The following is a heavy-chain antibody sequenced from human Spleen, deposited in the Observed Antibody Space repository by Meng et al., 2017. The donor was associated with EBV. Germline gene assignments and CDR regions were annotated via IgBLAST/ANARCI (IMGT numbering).Heavy chain of an antibody. CDR2: INQSGSI. J-gene: IGHJ4*02. Sequence: QVPPQQWGAGLLKPSEPLSLTCAVSGGSFSSYYWSWIRQPPGKGLEWIGEINQSGSIYYNPSLMCRVTISGDTSRNQFSLKLISVTAADTAVYYCARGPYYEWGQGTLVTVSS. CDR3: ARGPYYE. CDR1: GGSFSSYY. D-gene: IGHD1-26*01. V-gene: IGHV4-34*01.